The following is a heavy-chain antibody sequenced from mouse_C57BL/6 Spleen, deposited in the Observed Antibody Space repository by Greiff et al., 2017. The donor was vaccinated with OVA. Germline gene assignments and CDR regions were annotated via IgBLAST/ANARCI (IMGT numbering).Heavy chain of an antibody. V-gene: IGHV1-85*01. CDR3: ARAPSYDYDGGYYFDY. J-gene: IGHJ2*01. CDR1: GYTFTSYD. Sequence: QVQLKQSGPELVKPGASVKLSCKASGYTFTSYDINWVKQRPGQGLEWIGWIYPRDGSTKYNEKFKGKATLTVDTSSSTAYMELHSLTSEDSAVYFCARAPSYDYDGGYYFDYWGQGTTLTVSS. D-gene: IGHD2-4*01. CDR2: IYPRDGST.